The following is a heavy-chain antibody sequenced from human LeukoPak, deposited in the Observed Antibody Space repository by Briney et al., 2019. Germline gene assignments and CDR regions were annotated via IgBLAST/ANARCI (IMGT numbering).Heavy chain of an antibody. Sequence: PGGSLRLSCAASGFAFNSYTMNWVRQAPGKGLEWVSYISTTSSSISYADSVKGRFTVSRDNSKNTLYLQMNSLRAEDTAVYYCAKRGTVTYYYFDYWGQGTLVTVSS. CDR3: AKRGTVTYYYFDY. D-gene: IGHD4-17*01. CDR2: ISTTSSSI. V-gene: IGHV3-48*01. J-gene: IGHJ4*02. CDR1: GFAFNSYT.